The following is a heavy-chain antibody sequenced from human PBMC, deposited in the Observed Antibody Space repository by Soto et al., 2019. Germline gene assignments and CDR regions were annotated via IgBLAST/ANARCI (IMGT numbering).Heavy chain of an antibody. J-gene: IGHJ4*02. V-gene: IGHV3-23*01. CDR2: ISGSGDRT. CDR3: VEDGGGYPSTAPH. Sequence: EVQLLESGGGLVQPGGSLRLSCAASGITISNYPMSWVRQAPGKGLDWVSGISGSGDRTYYADSAKGRFTISKDISRNSLSLQLDRLGVEDTAVYFCVEDGGGYPSTAPHWGQGTLVTVSS. CDR1: GITISNYP. D-gene: IGHD3-16*02.